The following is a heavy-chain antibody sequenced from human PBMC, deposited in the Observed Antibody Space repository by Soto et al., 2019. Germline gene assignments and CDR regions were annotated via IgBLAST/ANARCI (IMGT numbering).Heavy chain of an antibody. Sequence: PSETQSLTCTVSGDSINSYYWSWIRQPPGKDMEWIGYVNYIGSTSYNPSLQSRVTISVDTSKNQFSLKLSSVTAADTAVYYCARGRDTAMRVDGMDVWGQGTTVTVSS. CDR3: ARGRDTAMRVDGMDV. CDR1: GDSINSYY. V-gene: IGHV4-59*08. D-gene: IGHD5-18*01. J-gene: IGHJ6*02. CDR2: VNYIGST.